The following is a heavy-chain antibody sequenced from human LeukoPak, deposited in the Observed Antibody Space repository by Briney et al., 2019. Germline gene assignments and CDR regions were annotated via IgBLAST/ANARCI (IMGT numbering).Heavy chain of an antibody. CDR3: AKDFSSAFDY. CDR2: ISYDGSNK. CDR1: GFTFSSYG. V-gene: IGHV3-30*18. D-gene: IGHD6-25*01. J-gene: IGHJ4*02. Sequence: GGSLRLSCAASGFTFSSYGMHWVRQAPDKGLEWVAVISYDGSNKYYADSVKGRFTISRDNSKNTLYLQMNSLRAEDTAVYYCAKDFSSAFDYWGQGTLVTVSS.